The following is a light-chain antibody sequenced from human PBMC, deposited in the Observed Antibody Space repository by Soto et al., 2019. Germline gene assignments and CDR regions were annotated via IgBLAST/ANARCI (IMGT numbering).Light chain of an antibody. V-gene: IGKV3-20*01. CDR3: RQRRRSPWT. Sequence: EIVLTQSPGTLSLSPGERATLSCRASQSVSSNYLAWYQQTPGQAPRPLIYGASSRATGIPERFSGSGAGKAAALTSRRVKPKDFAVYYFRQRRRSPWTFGQGTMVEMK. J-gene: IGKJ1*01. CDR2: GAS. CDR1: QSVSSNY.